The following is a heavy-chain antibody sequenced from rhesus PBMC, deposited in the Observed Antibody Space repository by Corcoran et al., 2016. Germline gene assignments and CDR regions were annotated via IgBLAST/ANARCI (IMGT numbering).Heavy chain of an antibody. CDR3: ARDRIAAAGGFDY. Sequence: QVQLQQWGEGLVKPSETLSLTCAVYGGSISSNYWSWIRQPPGKGLEWIGRIRSGGSTNYNPSLKSRVTISIDTSKNQFSLKLSSVTAADTAVYYCARDRIAAAGGFDYWGQGVLVTVSS. D-gene: IGHD6-25*01. J-gene: IGHJ4*01. CDR2: IRSGGST. CDR1: GGSISSNY. V-gene: IGHV4-160*01.